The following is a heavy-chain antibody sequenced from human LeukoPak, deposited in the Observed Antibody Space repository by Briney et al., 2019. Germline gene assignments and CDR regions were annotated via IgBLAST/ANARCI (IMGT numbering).Heavy chain of an antibody. J-gene: IGHJ5*02. CDR3: ARGLRFLEWLLSWFDP. Sequence: ASVKVSCKASGYTFTSYDINWVRQATGQGLEWMGWMNPNSGNTGYAQKFQGGVTMTRNTSISTAYMELSSLRSEDTAVYYCARGLRFLEWLLSWFDPWGQGTLVTVSS. V-gene: IGHV1-8*01. D-gene: IGHD3-3*01. CDR1: GYTFTSYD. CDR2: MNPNSGNT.